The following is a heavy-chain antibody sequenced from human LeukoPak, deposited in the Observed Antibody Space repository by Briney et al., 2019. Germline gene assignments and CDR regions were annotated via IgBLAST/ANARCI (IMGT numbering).Heavy chain of an antibody. CDR3: ATERGYTSSWARNPFDY. Sequence: ASVKVSCKASRYTFTGYYIHWVRQAPGQRPEWMAWINPNSGATKYAQNFQGRVTVTRNTSITTAYMQLTSLRFDDTAVYYCATERGYTSSWARNPFDYWGQGTLVTVSS. V-gene: IGHV1-2*02. J-gene: IGHJ4*02. CDR2: INPNSGAT. CDR1: RYTFTGYY. D-gene: IGHD6-13*01.